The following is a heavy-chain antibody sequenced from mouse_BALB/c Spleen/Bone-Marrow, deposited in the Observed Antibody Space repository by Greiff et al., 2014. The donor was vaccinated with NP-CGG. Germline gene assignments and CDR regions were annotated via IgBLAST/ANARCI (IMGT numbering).Heavy chain of an antibody. D-gene: IGHD2-3*01. J-gene: IGHJ2*01. CDR2: IHPGSGGT. Sequence: VQRQQSGAELVRPGASVKLSCKALGYKINDYEIHWVKQTPVHGLEWIGAIHPGSGGTAYNPEFKGKPTLTADKSSITVYMELSSLTSEDSSVYYCTRGWDGFDYWGQGTTLTVSS. CDR1: GYKINDYE. V-gene: IGHV1-15*01. CDR3: TRGWDGFDY.